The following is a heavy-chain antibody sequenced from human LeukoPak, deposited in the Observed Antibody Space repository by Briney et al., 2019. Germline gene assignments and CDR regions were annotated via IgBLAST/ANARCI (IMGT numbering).Heavy chain of an antibody. CDR1: GGSFSGYY. Sequence: PSETLSLTCAVYGGSFSGYYWSWIRQPPGKGLEWIGEINHSGSTNYNSSLKSRVTISVDTSKNQFSLKLSSVTAADTAVYYCARGQYYYDSSGSPRDYYYMDVWGKGTTVTVSS. CDR2: INHSGST. CDR3: ARGQYYYDSSGSPRDYYYMDV. D-gene: IGHD3-22*01. J-gene: IGHJ6*03. V-gene: IGHV4-34*01.